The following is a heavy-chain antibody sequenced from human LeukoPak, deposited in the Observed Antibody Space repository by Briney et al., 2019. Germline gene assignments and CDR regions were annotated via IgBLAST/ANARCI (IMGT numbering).Heavy chain of an antibody. D-gene: IGHD6-19*01. J-gene: IGHJ3*02. V-gene: IGHV3-15*01. CDR1: GFSFSNAW. CDR3: TRENRHSSGWYGAFDI. CDR2: IKSKTDGGTA. Sequence: GGSLRLSCAASGFSFSNAWMDWVRRAPGKGLEWVGRIKSKTDGGTAHYAAPVEGRFTISRDDSRNTLYLQMNSLKTEDTAVYYCTRENRHSSGWYGAFDIWGQGTMVTVSS.